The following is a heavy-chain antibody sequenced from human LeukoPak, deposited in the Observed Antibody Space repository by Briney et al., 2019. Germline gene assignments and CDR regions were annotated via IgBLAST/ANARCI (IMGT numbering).Heavy chain of an antibody. CDR3: ARARVPIAVASLYYFDY. D-gene: IGHD6-19*01. Sequence: GASVKVSCKASGYTFTAYYIHWLRQAPGQGPEWMGWIKPDSGSSHYAQKFQGRVTMTRDTSSNSAYMDLTRLKSDDTAVYYCARARVPIAVASLYYFDYWGQGALVTVSS. J-gene: IGHJ4*02. V-gene: IGHV1-2*02. CDR2: IKPDSGSS. CDR1: GYTFTAYY.